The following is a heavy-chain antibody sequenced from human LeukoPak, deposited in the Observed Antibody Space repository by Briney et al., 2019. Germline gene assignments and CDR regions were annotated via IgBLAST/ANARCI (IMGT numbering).Heavy chain of an antibody. J-gene: IGHJ4*02. CDR1: GFTFSSYW. CDR3: ASTEMATIFDY. D-gene: IGHD5-24*01. Sequence: GGSLRLSCAASGFTFSSYWMSWVRQAPGEGLEWVANIKQDGSEKYYVDSVKGRFTISRDNAKNSLYLQMNSLRAEGTAVYYCASTEMATIFDYWGQGTLVTVSS. CDR2: IKQDGSEK. V-gene: IGHV3-7*01.